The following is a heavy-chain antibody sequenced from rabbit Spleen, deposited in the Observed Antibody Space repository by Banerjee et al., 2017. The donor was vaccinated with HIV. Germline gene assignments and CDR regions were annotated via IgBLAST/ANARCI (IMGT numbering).Heavy chain of an antibody. CDR3: ARDTSSSFSSYGMDL. CDR2: IAGSSSGFT. CDR1: GFSFSSSDY. J-gene: IGHJ6*01. Sequence: QEQLVESGGGLVQPGGSLTLSCKASGFSFSSSDYICWVRQAPGKGLEWISCIAGSSSGFTYSATWAKGRFTISKTSSTTVTLQMTSLTVADTATYFCARDTSSSFSSYGMDLWGQGTLVTVS. D-gene: IGHD1-1*01. V-gene: IGHV1S45*01.